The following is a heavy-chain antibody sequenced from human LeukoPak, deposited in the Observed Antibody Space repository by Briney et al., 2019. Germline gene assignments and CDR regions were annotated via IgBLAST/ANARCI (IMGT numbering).Heavy chain of an antibody. Sequence: GSLRLSCAASGFTFSSYAMSWVRQAPGKGVEWVSAISGSGGSTYYADSVEGRFTISRDNSKNTLYLQMNSLRAEDTAVYYCAKREGYSYGYWFDPWGQGTLVTVSS. D-gene: IGHD5-18*01. CDR1: GFTFSSYA. V-gene: IGHV3-23*01. CDR3: AKREGYSYGYWFDP. J-gene: IGHJ5*02. CDR2: ISGSGGST.